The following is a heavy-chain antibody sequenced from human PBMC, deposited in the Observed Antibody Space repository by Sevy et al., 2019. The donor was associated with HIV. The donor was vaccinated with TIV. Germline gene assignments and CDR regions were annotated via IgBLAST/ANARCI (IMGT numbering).Heavy chain of an antibody. V-gene: IGHV4-59*08. Sequence: SETLSLTCTVSGDSINTYSWSWVRQPPGKGLQWIGDVTHSGSTNYNPALKSRVIISLDTSRNQFSLKVTSVNAADTAGYYWARLRWDVLDVPGAIPGCYFASWGQGTLVTVSS. CDR1: GDSINTYS. J-gene: IGHJ4*02. D-gene: IGHD2-2*02. CDR3: ARLRWDVLDVPGAIPGCYFAS. CDR2: VTHSGST.